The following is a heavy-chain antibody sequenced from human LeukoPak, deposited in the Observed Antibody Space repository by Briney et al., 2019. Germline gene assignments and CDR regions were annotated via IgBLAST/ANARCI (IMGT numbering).Heavy chain of an antibody. CDR2: IIPILGIA. CDR3: ARVELWFGDPQNWFDP. J-gene: IGHJ5*02. CDR1: GGTFSSYA. D-gene: IGHD3-10*01. Sequence: ASVKVSCKASGGTFSSYAISWVRQAPGQGLEWMGRIIPILGIANYAQKFQGRVTITADKSTNTAYMELSSLRSEDTAVYYCARVELWFGDPQNWFDPWGQGTLVTVSS. V-gene: IGHV1-69*04.